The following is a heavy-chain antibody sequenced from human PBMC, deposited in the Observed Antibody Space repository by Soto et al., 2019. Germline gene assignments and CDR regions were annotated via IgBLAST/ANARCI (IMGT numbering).Heavy chain of an antibody. CDR1: GYSFTSYW. J-gene: IGHJ3*02. CDR2: IYPGDSDT. V-gene: IGHV5-51*01. CDR3: ARESPDYYGSGSYRDAFDI. D-gene: IGHD3-10*01. Sequence: GESLKISCQSSGYSFTSYWIGWVRQMPGKGLEWMGIIYPGDSDTRYSPSFQGHVPISADKSISTAYLQWSSLKASDTAMYYCARESPDYYGSGSYRDAFDIWGQGTMVTVSS.